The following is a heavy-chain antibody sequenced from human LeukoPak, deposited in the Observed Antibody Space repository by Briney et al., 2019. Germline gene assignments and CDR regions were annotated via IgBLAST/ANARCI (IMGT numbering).Heavy chain of an antibody. V-gene: IGHV3-30-3*01. CDR3: ARGWLPFDY. Sequence: PGGSLRLSCAASGFTFSSYAMHWVRQAPGKGLEWVAVISYDGSNKYYADSVKGRFTISRDNAQNTLYLQMNSLRVEDTAVYYCARGWLPFDYWGQGTLVTVSS. CDR1: GFTFSSYA. D-gene: IGHD5-12*01. J-gene: IGHJ4*02. CDR2: ISYDGSNK.